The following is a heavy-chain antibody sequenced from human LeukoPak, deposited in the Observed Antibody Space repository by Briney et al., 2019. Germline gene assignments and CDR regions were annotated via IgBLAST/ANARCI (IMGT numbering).Heavy chain of an antibody. CDR2: INSDGTNT. J-gene: IGHJ4*02. Sequence: PGGSLRLSCAASTCTFSRYWMHWVRQAPGKGLVWVSRINSDGTNTYYADSVKGRFTISRDNTKNTLYLQMNSLRTEDTAVYYCARDRAAFGVVQVGYWGQGTLVTVST. D-gene: IGHD3-3*01. V-gene: IGHV3-74*01. CDR1: TCTFSRYW. CDR3: ARDRAAFGVVQVGY.